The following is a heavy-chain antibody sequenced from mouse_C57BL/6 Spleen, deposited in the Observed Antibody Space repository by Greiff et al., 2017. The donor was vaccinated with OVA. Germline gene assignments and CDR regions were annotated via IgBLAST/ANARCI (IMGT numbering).Heavy chain of an antibody. CDR1: GYTFTSYW. CDR2: IHPSDSDT. D-gene: IGHD1-1*01. Sequence: QVQLKQPGAELVKPGASVKVSCKASGYTFTSYWMHWVKQRPGQGLEWIGRIHPSDSDTNYNQKFKGKATLTVDKSSSTAYMQLSSLTSEDSAVYYCAIITTVVVNCDYWGQGTTLTVSS. CDR3: AIITTVVVNCDY. J-gene: IGHJ2*01. V-gene: IGHV1-74*01.